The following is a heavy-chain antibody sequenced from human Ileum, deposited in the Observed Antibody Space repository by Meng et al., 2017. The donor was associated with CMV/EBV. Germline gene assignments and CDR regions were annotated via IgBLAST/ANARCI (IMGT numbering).Heavy chain of an antibody. CDR3: GRNTKLYYANY. CDR1: GDSISSSTYY. V-gene: IGHV4-39*07. D-gene: IGHD2-8*01. Sequence: GSLRLSCTVSGDSISSSTYYWGWIRQPPGKGLEWIGNLCDSGDTYYNPSLKSRVTISLDTSKNQFSLKLNSVTAADTAVYYCGRNTKLYYANYWGQGKLVTVSS. CDR2: LCDSGDT. J-gene: IGHJ4*02.